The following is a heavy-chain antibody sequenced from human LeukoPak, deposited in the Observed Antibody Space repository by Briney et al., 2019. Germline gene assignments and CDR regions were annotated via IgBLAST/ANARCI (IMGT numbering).Heavy chain of an antibody. Sequence: PGGSLRLSCSASGFTFSTYAMHWVRQAPGKWLESVSAISRNGGRTYYADSVKGRFTISRDNSKNTLYLQMSSLRAEDTAVYYCARDRYYDHDAFDIWGQGTMVTVSS. CDR3: ARDRYYDHDAFDI. CDR1: GFTFSTYA. CDR2: ISRNGGRT. J-gene: IGHJ3*02. D-gene: IGHD3-22*01. V-gene: IGHV3-64D*06.